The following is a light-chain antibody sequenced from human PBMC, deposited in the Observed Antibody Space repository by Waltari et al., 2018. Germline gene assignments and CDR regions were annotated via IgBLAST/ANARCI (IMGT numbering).Light chain of an antibody. J-gene: IGLJ2*01. CDR3: SSYGGSNNLL. V-gene: IGLV2-8*01. Sequence: QSALTQPPSASGSPGQSVTISCTGTSSDIGFYNYVSWYQQHPGKAPKVIIYDVDKRPSAVPDRFSGSKSGNTASLTVSGLQAEDESDYYCSSYGGSNNLLFGGGTKLTVL. CDR1: SSDIGFYNY. CDR2: DVD.